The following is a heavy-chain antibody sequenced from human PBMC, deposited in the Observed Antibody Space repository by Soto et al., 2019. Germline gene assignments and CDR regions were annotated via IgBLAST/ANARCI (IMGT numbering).Heavy chain of an antibody. CDR3: ARVGPWVPYYYESSPYTFENWFDP. CDR1: VYSIRSGYY. D-gene: IGHD3-22*01. J-gene: IGHJ5*02. CDR2: IYHVVIT. V-gene: IGHV4-38-2*01. Sequence: SYPLSLIHAVSVYSIRSGYYWGWLRQPPGKGLECIGSIYHVVITYYNPSLNSRATLSIDMTNNHVPLILNSVTAADTAVYYCARVGPWVPYYYESSPYTFENWFDPWGQRTRVTVSS.